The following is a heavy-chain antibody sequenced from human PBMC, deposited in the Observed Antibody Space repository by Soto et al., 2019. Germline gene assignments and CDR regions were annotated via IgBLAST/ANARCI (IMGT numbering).Heavy chain of an antibody. Sequence: PGRAVRLSSEAAGCHFRNYVIPCVRQAPGKGLEWVAIIWHDGNNKYYADSVRGRFIISRDNSKNRLYLQMNSLRAEDTAVYYCASDLVGASDSYGLDVWGQGNLVTVS. CDR3: ASDLVGASDSYGLDV. J-gene: IGHJ6*02. CDR1: GCHFRNYV. D-gene: IGHD1-26*01. CDR2: IWHDGNNK. V-gene: IGHV3-33*01.